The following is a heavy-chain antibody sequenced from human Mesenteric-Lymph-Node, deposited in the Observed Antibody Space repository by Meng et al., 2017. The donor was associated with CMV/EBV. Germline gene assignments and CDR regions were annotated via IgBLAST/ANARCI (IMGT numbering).Heavy chain of an antibody. CDR2: INPYRGDA. CDR1: GYTFIDNY. V-gene: IGHV1-2*02. J-gene: IGHJ4*02. D-gene: IGHD5-24*01. Sequence: ASAKVSCKASGYTFIDNYLHWARQVPGQGLEWMGWINPYRGDASSAQTFEGRVTMTRDTSINTGYMKLSGLTTDDTAVNYCARRVETALDYWGQGTLVTVSS. CDR3: ARRVETALDY.